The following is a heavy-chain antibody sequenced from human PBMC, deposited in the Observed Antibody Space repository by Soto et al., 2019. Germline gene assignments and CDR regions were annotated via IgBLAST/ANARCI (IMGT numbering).Heavy chain of an antibody. CDR3: VKDGVSGWSDYFFDY. CDR2: ISYDGINK. V-gene: IGHV3-30*18. Sequence: ESGGGVVQPGRSLRLSCAASGFTFSSYAMHWVRRTPGKGLECVALISYDGINKYYADSVKGRFTVSRDNSKSTLYLQMNSLSAEDTAVYYCVKDGVSGWSDYFFDYWGQGTLVTVSS. D-gene: IGHD6-19*01. J-gene: IGHJ4*02. CDR1: GFTFSSYA.